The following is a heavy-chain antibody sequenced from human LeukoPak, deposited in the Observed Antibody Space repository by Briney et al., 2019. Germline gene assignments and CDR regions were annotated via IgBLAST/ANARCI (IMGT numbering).Heavy chain of an antibody. CDR2: IYYSGST. D-gene: IGHD4-11*01. V-gene: IGHV4-39*01. CDR1: GGSISSGSYY. J-gene: IGHJ4*02. CDR3: ARLRPHYSNYDLGYFDY. Sequence: SETLSLTCTVSGGSISSGSYYWVWIRQPPGKGLEWIGSIYYSGSTYYNPSLKSPVTISVDTSKNQFSLKLSSVTAADTAVYYCARLRPHYSNYDLGYFDYWGQGTLVTVSS.